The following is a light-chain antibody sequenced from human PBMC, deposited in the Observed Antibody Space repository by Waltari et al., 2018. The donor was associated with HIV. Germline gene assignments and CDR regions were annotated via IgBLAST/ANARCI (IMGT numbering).Light chain of an antibody. V-gene: IGLV2-14*03. Sequence: QSALTQPASVAGSPGQSITLSCTRPPGARGRYHFFSWYQQHPGKAPKLFISADTSRPPGVSGRFSGSKSDNTASLFISGLQSEDEAHYYCSSYTTRTSVTFGGGTKVTVL. J-gene: IGLJ2*01. CDR2: ADT. CDR1: PGARGRYHF. CDR3: SSYTTRTSVT.